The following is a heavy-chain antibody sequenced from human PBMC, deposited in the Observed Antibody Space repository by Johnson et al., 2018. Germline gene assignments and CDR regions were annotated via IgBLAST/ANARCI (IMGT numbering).Heavy chain of an antibody. Sequence: QVQLQESGPRLVKPSEPLSLTCNVSGDSITNYYWTWIRQPPGKGLQWIGYVHYSGVTNCDPSLKSRVTISVNTSKNQFSLKVSSVTAADTAVYYCARAPPGHCSRTRGYGQSYYYYGDVWGKGTTVTVSS. D-gene: IGHD2-2*01. CDR1: GDSITNYY. CDR3: ARAPPGHCSRTRGYGQSYYYYGDV. CDR2: VHYSGVT. J-gene: IGHJ6*03. V-gene: IGHV4-59*12.